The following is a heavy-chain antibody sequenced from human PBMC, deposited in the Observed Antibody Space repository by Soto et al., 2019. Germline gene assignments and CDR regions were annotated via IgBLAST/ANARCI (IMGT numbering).Heavy chain of an antibody. D-gene: IGHD3-10*01. CDR3: ASQVDRSSGSSY. V-gene: IGHV4-59*01. CDR1: GGSISSYY. J-gene: IGHJ4*02. Sequence: PSETLSLTCTVSGGSISSYYWSWIRQPPGKGLEWIGYIYYSGSTNYNPSLKSRVTISVDTSKNQFSLKLSSVTAADTAVYYCASQVDRSSGSSYWGQGTLVTVSS. CDR2: IYYSGST.